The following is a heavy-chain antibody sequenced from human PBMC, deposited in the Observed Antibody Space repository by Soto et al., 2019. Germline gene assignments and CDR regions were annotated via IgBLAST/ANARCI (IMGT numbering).Heavy chain of an antibody. CDR2: ISSSSSYI. J-gene: IGHJ4*02. V-gene: IGHV3-21*01. CDR3: ARDGYKSSSWRFNY. D-gene: IGHD6-13*01. CDR1: GFTFSSYS. Sequence: WWSLRLSCAASGFTFSSYSMNWVRQAPGKGLEWVSSISSSSSYIYYADSVKGRFTISRDNAKNSLYLQMNSLRAEDTAVYYFARDGYKSSSWRFNYWPQGPLVTISS.